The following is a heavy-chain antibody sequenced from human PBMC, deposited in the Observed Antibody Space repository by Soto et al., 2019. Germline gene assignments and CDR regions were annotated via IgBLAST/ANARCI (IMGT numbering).Heavy chain of an antibody. J-gene: IGHJ4*02. CDR1: GFTSLSYC. CDR3: AREVRGVTSFDY. Sequence: QVELLQCGPEMMQPGASVKVSCKASGFTSLSYCFHWVRQAPGQGPEWLGWINADVDGTTYSQRYQGRLKITRDPSANTVYLEVNTLTNEDTAVYYCAREVRGVTSFDYWGQGTLVAVSS. CDR2: INADVDGT. V-gene: IGHV1-3*01. D-gene: IGHD3-10*01.